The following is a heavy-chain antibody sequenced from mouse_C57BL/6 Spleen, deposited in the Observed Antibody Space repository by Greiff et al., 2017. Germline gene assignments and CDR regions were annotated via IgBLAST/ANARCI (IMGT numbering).Heavy chain of an antibody. CDR3: ARGTRYFDV. D-gene: IGHD3-3*01. J-gene: IGHJ1*03. CDR1: GYTFTSYW. Sequence: VQLQQPGAELVKPGASVKLSCKASGYTFTSYWMQWVKQRPGQGLEWIGEIDPSDSDTNYNQKFKGKATLTVDTSSSTAYMQLSSLTSEDSAVYYCARGTRYFDVWGTGTTVTVSS. V-gene: IGHV1-50*01. CDR2: IDPSDSDT.